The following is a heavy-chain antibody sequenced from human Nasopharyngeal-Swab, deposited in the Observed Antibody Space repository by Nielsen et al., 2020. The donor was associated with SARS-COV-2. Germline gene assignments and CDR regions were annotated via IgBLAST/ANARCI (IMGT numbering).Heavy chain of an antibody. D-gene: IGHD1-1*01. CDR2: INPSGGT. CDR1: GGAFSGFY. V-gene: IGHV4-34*01. J-gene: IGHJ6*02. Sequence: TLSLTCAVYGGAFSGFYWSWIRQSPGEGLEWIGEINPSGGTDYNPSLKSRVSMSVDTSKNQVFLKLKAVTAADTGLYYCARGRRERAPRYYYYGMDVWGQGTTVSV. CDR3: ARGRRERAPRYYYYGMDV.